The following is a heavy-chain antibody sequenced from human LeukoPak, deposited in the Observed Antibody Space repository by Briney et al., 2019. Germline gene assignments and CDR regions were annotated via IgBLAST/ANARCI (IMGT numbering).Heavy chain of an antibody. D-gene: IGHD5-18*01. Sequence: SSETLSLTCAVYGGSFSGYYWSWIRQPPGKGLEWIGEINHSGSTNYNPSLKSRVTISVDTSKNQFSLKLSSVTAADTAVYYCVGYTYGHGVDYWGQGTLVTVSS. V-gene: IGHV4-34*01. CDR2: INHSGST. CDR3: VGYTYGHGVDY. J-gene: IGHJ4*02. CDR1: GGSFSGYY.